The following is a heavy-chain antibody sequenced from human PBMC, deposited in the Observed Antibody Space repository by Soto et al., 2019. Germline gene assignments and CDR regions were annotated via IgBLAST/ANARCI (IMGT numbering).Heavy chain of an antibody. CDR3: ARESTRITIFGVVIYDYYYYYGMDV. CDR1: GFTFSSYW. J-gene: IGHJ6*02. CDR2: IKQDGSEK. V-gene: IGHV3-7*01. D-gene: IGHD3-3*01. Sequence: GGSLRLSCAASGFTFSSYWMSWVRQAPGKGLEWVANIKQDGSEKYYVDSVKGRFTISRDNAKNSLYLQMNSLRAEDTAVYYCARESTRITIFGVVIYDYYYYYGMDVWGQGTKVTVSS.